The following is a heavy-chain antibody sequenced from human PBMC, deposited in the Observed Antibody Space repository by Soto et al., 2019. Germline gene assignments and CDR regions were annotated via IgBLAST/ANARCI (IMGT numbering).Heavy chain of an antibody. CDR2: INGGNGNT. D-gene: IGHD1-26*01. V-gene: IGHV1-3*01. CDR3: AKESGSLPIYYFTY. Sequence: QVHLMQSGAEVKRPGASVKLSCTASGYRFSGYALHWVRQAPGQSLEWMGWINGGNGNTRYSQRLQGRVTITRDTSASTAYMELSSLRYEDSAVYYCAKESGSLPIYYFTYWGQGTPVTVSS. J-gene: IGHJ4*02. CDR1: GYRFSGYA.